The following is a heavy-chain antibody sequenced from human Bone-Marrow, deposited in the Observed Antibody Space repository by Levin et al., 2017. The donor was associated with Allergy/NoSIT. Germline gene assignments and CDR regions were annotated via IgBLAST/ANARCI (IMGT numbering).Heavy chain of an antibody. CDR3: ARVDTSGFYYYFDS. V-gene: IGHV3-11*01. CDR1: GFAFSDSY. J-gene: IGHJ4*02. D-gene: IGHD3-22*01. Sequence: GGSLRLSCAASGFAFSDSYMSWVRQGPRKGLEWVSYISSSGTTVYYADSVKGRFTVSRDNAKNSLYLQLNSLRAEDTAMYYCARVDTSGFYYYFDSWGQGTLITVSS. CDR2: ISSSGTTV.